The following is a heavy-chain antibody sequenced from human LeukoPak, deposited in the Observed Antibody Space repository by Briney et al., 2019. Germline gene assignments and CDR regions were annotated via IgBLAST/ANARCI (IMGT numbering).Heavy chain of an antibody. D-gene: IGHD3-22*01. V-gene: IGHV4-31*03. CDR2: FYYSGST. CDR1: GGSISSGGYY. CDR3: ARGDYYDSSGYFCYFDY. Sequence: SETLSLTCTVSGGSISSGGYYWSWIRQHPGKVLEWNGYFYYSGSTYYNPSLKSRFTISVDTSQNQFSLKLSSVTAADTAVYYCARGDYYDSSGYFCYFDYWGQGTLVTVSS. J-gene: IGHJ4*02.